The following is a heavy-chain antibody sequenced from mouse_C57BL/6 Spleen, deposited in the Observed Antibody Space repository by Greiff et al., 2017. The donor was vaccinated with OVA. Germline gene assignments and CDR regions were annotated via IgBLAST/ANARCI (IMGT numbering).Heavy chain of an antibody. V-gene: IGHV1-15*01. CDR1: GYTFTDYE. Sequence: QVQLQQSGAELVRPGASVTLSCKASGYTFTDYEMHWVKQTPVHGLEWIGAIDPETGGTAYNQKFKGKAILTADKSSSTAYMELRSLTSEDSAVYYCTRKGGYSSYWYFDVWGTGTTVTVSS. CDR2: IDPETGGT. D-gene: IGHD2-3*01. J-gene: IGHJ1*03. CDR3: TRKGGYSSYWYFDV.